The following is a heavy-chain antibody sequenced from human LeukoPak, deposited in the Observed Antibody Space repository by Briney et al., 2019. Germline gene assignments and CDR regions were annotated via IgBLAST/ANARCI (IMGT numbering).Heavy chain of an antibody. Sequence: PSETLSLTCTVSGGSISSGSYYWSWIRQPAGKGLEWIGRIYTSGSTNYNPSLKSRVTISEDTSKNQFSLKLSSVTAADTAVYYCARDPGVLDYYYYCMDVWGRGTTVTVSS. CDR3: ARDPGVLDYYYYCMDV. J-gene: IGHJ6*03. CDR1: GGSISSGSYY. V-gene: IGHV4-61*02. CDR2: IYTSGST. D-gene: IGHD3-10*01.